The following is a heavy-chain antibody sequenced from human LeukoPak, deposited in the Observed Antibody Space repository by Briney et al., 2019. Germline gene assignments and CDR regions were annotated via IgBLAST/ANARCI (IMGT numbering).Heavy chain of an antibody. D-gene: IGHD3-10*01. J-gene: IGHJ4*02. CDR3: ARDSLGVALDY. CDR2: ISSSSSYI. CDR1: GFTFSSYS. V-gene: IGHV3-21*01. Sequence: GGSLRLSCAAAGFTFSSYSMNWVRQAPGKGLEWVSSISSSSSYIYYADSVKGRFTISRDNAKNSLYLQMNSLRAEDTAVYYCARDSLGVALDYWGQGTLVTVSS.